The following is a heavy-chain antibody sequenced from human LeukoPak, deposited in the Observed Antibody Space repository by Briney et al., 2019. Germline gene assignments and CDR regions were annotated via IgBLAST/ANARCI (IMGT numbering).Heavy chain of an antibody. J-gene: IGHJ4*02. CDR1: GGSISGYY. D-gene: IGHD1/OR15-1a*01. Sequence: SETLSLTCTVSGGSISGYYWSWIRQPTEKGLEWIGRIYSSGYTNYNPSLKSRVTMSVDTSKNQFSLKLSSVTAADTAVYYCARGEHDFDSWGQGTLVTVSS. V-gene: IGHV4-4*07. CDR2: IYSSGYT. CDR3: ARGEHDFDS.